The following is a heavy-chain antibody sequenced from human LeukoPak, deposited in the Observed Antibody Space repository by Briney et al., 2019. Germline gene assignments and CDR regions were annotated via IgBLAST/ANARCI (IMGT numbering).Heavy chain of an antibody. CDR3: ARLLSYDFWSGYHYFDY. V-gene: IGHV1-69*04. CDR1: GGTFSSYA. J-gene: IGHJ4*02. Sequence: SVKVSCKASGGTFSSYAISWVRQAPGQGLEWMGRIIPILGIANYAQKFQGRVTITADKSTSTAYMELSSLRSEDTAVYYCARLLSYDFWSGYHYFDYWGQGTLVTVSS. CDR2: IIPILGIA. D-gene: IGHD3-3*01.